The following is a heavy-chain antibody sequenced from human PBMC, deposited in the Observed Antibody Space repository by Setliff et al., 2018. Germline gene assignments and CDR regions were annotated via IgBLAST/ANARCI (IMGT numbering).Heavy chain of an antibody. J-gene: IGHJ6*03. CDR3: ARQIGSSLSHFYYYMDV. CDR2: IYPLDSDT. V-gene: IGHV5-51*01. D-gene: IGHD6-19*01. Sequence: GESLKISCKGSGYSFTNYWIGWVRQMPGKGLEWMGIIYPLDSDTRYSPSFQGQVTISVDKSMSTTYLQWNSLKASDTAMYYCARQIGSSLSHFYYYMDVWGKGTTVTVSS. CDR1: GYSFTNYW.